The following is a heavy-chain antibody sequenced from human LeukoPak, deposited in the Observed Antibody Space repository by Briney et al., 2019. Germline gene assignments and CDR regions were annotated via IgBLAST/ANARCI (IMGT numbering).Heavy chain of an antibody. V-gene: IGHV3-23*01. CDR2: ISGSGGST. Sequence: PGGSLRLSCAASGFTFSSYAMSWVRQAPGKGLEWVSAISGSGGSTYCADSVKGRFTISRDNSKNTLYLQMNSLRAEDTAVYYCAKNYYGSGSPFPDAFDIWGQGTMVTVSS. CDR1: GFTFSSYA. D-gene: IGHD3-10*01. CDR3: AKNYYGSGSPFPDAFDI. J-gene: IGHJ3*02.